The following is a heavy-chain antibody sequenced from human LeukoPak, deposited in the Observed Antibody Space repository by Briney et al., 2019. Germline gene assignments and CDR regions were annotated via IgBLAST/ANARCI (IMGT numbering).Heavy chain of an antibody. CDR3: ARDLHGGYSSDY. V-gene: IGHV3-30*02. CDR1: GFTFNNFG. J-gene: IGHJ4*02. CDR2: MGYEGIHK. D-gene: IGHD4-23*01. Sequence: GGSLRLSCAASGFTFNNFGMHWVRQAPGKGLEWVAFMGYEGIHKYYADSVKGRFTISKDDSKATLYLQMNSLRPEDTAVYYCARDLHGGYSSDYWGQGTLVTVSS.